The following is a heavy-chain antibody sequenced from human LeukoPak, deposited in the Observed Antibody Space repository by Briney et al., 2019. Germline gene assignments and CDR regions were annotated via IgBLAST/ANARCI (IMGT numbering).Heavy chain of an antibody. CDR1: GFTFTSSA. J-gene: IGHJ4*02. V-gene: IGHV1-58*02. D-gene: IGHD1-14*01. CDR2: IVVGSGNT. Sequence: SVKVSCKASGFTFTSSAMQWVRQARGQRLEWIGWIVVGSGNTNYAQKFQERVTITRDMSTSTAYMELSSLRSEDTAVYYCARTRQPSPHFDYWGQGTLVTVSS. CDR3: ARTRQPSPHFDY.